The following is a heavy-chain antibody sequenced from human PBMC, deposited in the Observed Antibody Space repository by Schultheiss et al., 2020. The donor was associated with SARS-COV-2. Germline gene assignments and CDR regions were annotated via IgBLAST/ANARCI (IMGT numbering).Heavy chain of an antibody. CDR2: IYYSGST. Sequence: SETLSLTCTVSGGSISSYYWSWIRQPPGKRLEWIGYIYYSGSTYYNPSLKSRVTISVDTSKNQFSLKLNSVTAADTAVYYCARGRTEFDYWGQGTLVTVSS. CDR1: GGSISSYY. J-gene: IGHJ4*02. V-gene: IGHV4-59*08. D-gene: IGHD2-2*01. CDR3: ARGRTEFDY.